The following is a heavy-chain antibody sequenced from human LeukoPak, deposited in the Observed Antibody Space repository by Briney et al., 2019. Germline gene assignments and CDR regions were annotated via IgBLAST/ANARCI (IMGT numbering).Heavy chain of an antibody. CDR3: ARVDSSGWANYYYYMDV. Sequence: GASVKVSCKASGYTFTSYAMHWVRQAPGQRLEWMGWINAGNGNTKYSQEFQGRVTITRDTSASTAYMVLSSLRSEDMAVYYCARVDSSGWANYYYYMDVWGKGTTVTVSS. CDR1: GYTFTSYA. D-gene: IGHD6-19*01. V-gene: IGHV1-3*03. J-gene: IGHJ6*03. CDR2: INAGNGNT.